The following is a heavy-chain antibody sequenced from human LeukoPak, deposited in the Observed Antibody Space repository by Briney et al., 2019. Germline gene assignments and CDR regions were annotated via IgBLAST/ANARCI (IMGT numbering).Heavy chain of an antibody. CDR3: AKDSGRVRGQIDY. Sequence: PGGSLRLSCAASGFTFSSYGMHWVRQAPGKGLEWVAFIRYDGSNKYYADSVKGRFTISRDNSKNTLYLQMNSLRAEDTAVYYCAKDSGRVRGQIDYWGQGTLVTVSS. V-gene: IGHV3-30*02. J-gene: IGHJ4*02. CDR2: IRYDGSNK. D-gene: IGHD3-10*01. CDR1: GFTFSSYG.